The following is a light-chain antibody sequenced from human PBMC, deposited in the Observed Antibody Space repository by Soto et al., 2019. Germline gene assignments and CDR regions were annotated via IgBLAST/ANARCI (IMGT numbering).Light chain of an antibody. Sequence: IALTDAHSPLALTPAQTKRLCLRVSQTVIGDYLARFQQRPGHAPRLLIYVASSRATGIPDRFSGSGSGADFTLTISRLEPEDFAVYYCHQYGSSPGTFGQATDVDI. V-gene: IGKV3-20*01. CDR1: QTVIGDY. CDR2: VAS. CDR3: HQYGSSPGT. J-gene: IGKJ1*01.